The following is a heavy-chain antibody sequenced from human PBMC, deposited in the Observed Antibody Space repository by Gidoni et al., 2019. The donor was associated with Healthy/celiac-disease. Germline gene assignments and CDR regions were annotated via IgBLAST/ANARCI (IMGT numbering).Heavy chain of an antibody. D-gene: IGHD6-13*01. J-gene: IGHJ4*02. CDR2: IYYSGST. CDR1: GGSISRSSYY. V-gene: IGHV4-39*01. Sequence: QLQLQASVPGLVKPSETLSLTCTVSGGSISRSSYYWGWIRQLPGKGLEWIGSIYYSGSTYYNQSLKSRVTISGDTSKNQFSLKLSTVTAADTAVYYCASSYSSSWSSFDYWGQGTLVTVSS. CDR3: ASSYSSSWSSFDY.